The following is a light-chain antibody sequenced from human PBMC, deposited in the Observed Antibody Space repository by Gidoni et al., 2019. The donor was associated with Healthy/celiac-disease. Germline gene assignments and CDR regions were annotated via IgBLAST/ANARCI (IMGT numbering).Light chain of an antibody. CDR1: QSISSW. CDR3: QQYNSYSYS. V-gene: IGKV1-5*03. CDR2: KAS. J-gene: IGKJ2*03. Sequence: DIQMTQSPSTLSASVGDRVTITCRASQSISSWLAWYQQKPGKAPKLLIYKASSLESGVPSRFSGSGSGTEFTLTISRLPPDDFATYYCQQYNSYSYSFGQGTKLEIK.